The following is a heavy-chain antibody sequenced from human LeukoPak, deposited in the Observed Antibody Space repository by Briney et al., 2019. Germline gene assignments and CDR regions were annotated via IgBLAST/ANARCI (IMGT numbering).Heavy chain of an antibody. CDR2: IYHSGST. Sequence: SRTLSLTCAVSGGSISSGDYSWSWIRQPPGEGLEWIGYIYHSGSTYYDPSLKSRVTISLDRSKDQFSLKLSSVTAADTAVYYCARGEQLVSFDPWGQGTLVTVSS. CDR3: ARGEQLVSFDP. J-gene: IGHJ5*02. CDR1: GGSISSGDYS. V-gene: IGHV4-30-2*01. D-gene: IGHD6-6*01.